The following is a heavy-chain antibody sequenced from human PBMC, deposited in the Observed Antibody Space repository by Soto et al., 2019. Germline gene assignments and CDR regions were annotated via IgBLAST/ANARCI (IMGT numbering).Heavy chain of an antibody. D-gene: IGHD3-22*01. Sequence: PGGSLRLSCAASGFTFSSYAMSWVRQAPGKGLEWVSAISGSGGSTYYADSVKGRFTISRDNSKNTLYLQMNSLRAEDTAVYYCAKGTYYYDSSGYLYWGQGTLVTVSS. CDR2: ISGSGGST. V-gene: IGHV3-23*01. CDR1: GFTFSSYA. J-gene: IGHJ4*02. CDR3: AKGTYYYDSSGYLY.